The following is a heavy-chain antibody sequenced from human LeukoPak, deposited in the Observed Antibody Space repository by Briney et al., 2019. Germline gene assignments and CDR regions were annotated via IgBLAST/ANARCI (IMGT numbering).Heavy chain of an antibody. CDR1: GFTFSSYS. Sequence: PGGSLRLSCAASGFTFSSYSMNWVRQAPGKGLEWVSSISSSSSYIYYADSVKGRFTISRDNSKNTLYLQMNSLRAEDTAVYYCARERGSSSSEGYYYYYYMDVWGKGTTVTVSS. V-gene: IGHV3-21*04. CDR3: ARERGSSSSEGYYYYYYMDV. J-gene: IGHJ6*03. D-gene: IGHD6-6*01. CDR2: ISSSSSYI.